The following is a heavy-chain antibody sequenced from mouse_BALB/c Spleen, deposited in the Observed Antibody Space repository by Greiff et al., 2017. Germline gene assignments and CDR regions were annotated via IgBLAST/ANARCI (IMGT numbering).Heavy chain of an antibody. J-gene: IGHJ3*01. CDR2: ISSGGST. CDR1: GFTFSSYA. CDR3: ARGNYGSSSAWFAY. V-gene: IGHV5-6-5*01. D-gene: IGHD1-1*01. Sequence: DVHLVESGGGLVKPGGSLKLSCAASGFTFSSYAMSWVRQTPEKRLEWVASISSGGSTYYPDSVKGRFTISRDNARNILYLQMSSLRSEDTAMYYCARGNYGSSSAWFAYWGQGTLVTVSA.